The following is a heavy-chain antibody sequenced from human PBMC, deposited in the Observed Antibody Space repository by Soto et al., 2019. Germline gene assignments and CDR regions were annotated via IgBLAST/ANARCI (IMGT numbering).Heavy chain of an antibody. V-gene: IGHV4-59*08. D-gene: IGHD3-16*01. Sequence: SETLSLTCTVSGGSISSYYWSWIRQPPGKGLEWIGYIYYSGSTNYNPSLKSRVTISVDTSKNQLSLKPSSVTATDTAIYYCARHEGRLIPVSNTGVWVYWGRGTLVTVYS. J-gene: IGHJ4*02. CDR2: IYYSGST. CDR1: GGSISSYY. CDR3: ARHEGRLIPVSNTGVWVY.